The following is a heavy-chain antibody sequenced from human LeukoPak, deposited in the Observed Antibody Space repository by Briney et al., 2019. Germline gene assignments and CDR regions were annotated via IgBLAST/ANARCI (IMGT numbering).Heavy chain of an antibody. D-gene: IGHD6-13*01. V-gene: IGHV4-4*02. Sequence: PGGSLRLSCAASGFTVSSNYMSWVRQPPGKGLEWIGEIYHSGSTNYNPSLKSRVTISVDKSKNQFSLKLSSVTAADTAVYYCARDSYSSSWYKLFDYWGQGTLVTVSS. J-gene: IGHJ4*02. CDR1: GFTVSSNY. CDR2: IYHSGST. CDR3: ARDSYSSSWYKLFDY.